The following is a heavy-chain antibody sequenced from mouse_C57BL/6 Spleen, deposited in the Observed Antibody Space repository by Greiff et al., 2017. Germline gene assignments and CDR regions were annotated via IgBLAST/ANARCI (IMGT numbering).Heavy chain of an antibody. J-gene: IGHJ2*01. CDR3: ARYKFPLYYFDY. CDR2: IRNKANGYTT. Sequence: DVQLVESGGGLVQPGGSLSLSCAASGFTFTDYYMSWVRQPPGKALEWLGFIRNKANGYTTEYSASVKGRFTISRDNSQSILYLQMNALRAEDSATYYCARYKFPLYYFDYWGQGTTLTVSS. CDR1: GFTFTDYY. D-gene: IGHD6-1*01. V-gene: IGHV7-3*01.